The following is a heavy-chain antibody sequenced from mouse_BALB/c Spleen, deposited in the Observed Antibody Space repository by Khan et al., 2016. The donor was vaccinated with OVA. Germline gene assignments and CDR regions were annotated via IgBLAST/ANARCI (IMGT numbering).Heavy chain of an antibody. V-gene: IGHV3-2*02. J-gene: IGHJ2*01. CDR1: GYSITSDYA. CDR2: ISYSGNT. CDR3: ARIYWGDFDY. Sequence: VQLKQSGPGLVKPSQSLSLTCTVTGYSITSDYAWNWIRQFPGNKLEWMGYISYSGNTKYNPSLKSRISITRDTSKNQFFLQLNSVTTEDTATXYCARIYWGDFDYWGQGTTLTASS. D-gene: IGHD1-1*01.